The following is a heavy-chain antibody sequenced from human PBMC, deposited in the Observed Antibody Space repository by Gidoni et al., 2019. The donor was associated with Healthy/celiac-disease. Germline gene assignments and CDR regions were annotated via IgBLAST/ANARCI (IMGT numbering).Heavy chain of an antibody. CDR1: GGTFSSYA. CDR3: AGAGEMATIIQTWGVFDY. J-gene: IGHJ4*02. V-gene: IGHV1-69*01. D-gene: IGHD5-12*01. Sequence: QVQLVQSGAEVKKPGSSVKVSCKASGGTFSSYAISWVRQAPGQGLEWMGGIIPIFGTANYAQKFQGRVTITADESTSTAYMELSSLRSEDTAVYYCAGAGEMATIIQTWGVFDYWGQGTLVTVSS. CDR2: IIPIFGTA.